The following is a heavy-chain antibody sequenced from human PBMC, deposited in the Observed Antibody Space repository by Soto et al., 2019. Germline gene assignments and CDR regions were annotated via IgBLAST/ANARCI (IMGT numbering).Heavy chain of an antibody. CDR3: ARAGVLGAVAVDY. CDR1: GGSISSGGYY. D-gene: IGHD6-19*01. J-gene: IGHJ4*02. V-gene: IGHV4-30-2*01. CDR2: IYHGST. Sequence: QLQLQESGSGLVKPSQTLSLTCAVSGGSISSGGYYWSWIRQPPGKGLELIGYIYHGSTYYNPSLKSRVTISVERSKNQFSLKLSSVTAADKAVYYCARAGVLGAVAVDYWGQGTLVTVSS.